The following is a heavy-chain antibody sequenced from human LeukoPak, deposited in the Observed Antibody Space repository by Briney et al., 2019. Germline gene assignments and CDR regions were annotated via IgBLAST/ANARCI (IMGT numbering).Heavy chain of an antibody. Sequence: PGGSLRLSCADSGFTFSNYNMNWVRQAPGKALEWVSYISHTGSAISYAGSVKGRFTISRDNAKNSLFLQMNSLGPEDTAVYYCARDGRHYYGSGNYYSKDAFDIWGQGTMVTVSS. D-gene: IGHD3-10*01. CDR1: GFTFSNYN. J-gene: IGHJ3*02. CDR3: ARDGRHYYGSGNYYSKDAFDI. CDR2: ISHTGSAI. V-gene: IGHV3-48*04.